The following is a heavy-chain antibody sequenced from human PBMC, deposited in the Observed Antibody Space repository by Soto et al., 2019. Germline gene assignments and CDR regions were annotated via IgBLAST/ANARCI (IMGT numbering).Heavy chain of an antibody. CDR2: TYYRSKWYY. V-gene: IGHV6-1*01. CDR3: TRYRGGMGH. Sequence: PSQTLSLTCAISGDSVSSNSAAWNWIRQSPGRGLEWLGRTYYRSKWYYEYALSVKSRITITPDTSRNQFSLQLSSVTPEDTAVYYCTRYRGGMGHWGQGTLVTVSS. J-gene: IGHJ4*02. CDR1: GDSVSSNSAA. D-gene: IGHD3-10*01.